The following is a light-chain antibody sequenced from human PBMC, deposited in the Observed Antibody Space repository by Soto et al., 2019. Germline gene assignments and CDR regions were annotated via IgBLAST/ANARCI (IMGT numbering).Light chain of an antibody. Sequence: QSALTQPASVSGSPGQSITISCTGTSSDVGSYNLVSWYQQHPGKAPKLMIYEGSKRPSGVSNRFSGSKSGNTASLTISGLQAEDEDEYYCCPHAGSSTIKVFGTGTKLTVL. J-gene: IGLJ1*01. CDR2: EGS. CDR1: SSDVGSYNL. CDR3: CPHAGSSTIKV. V-gene: IGLV2-23*03.